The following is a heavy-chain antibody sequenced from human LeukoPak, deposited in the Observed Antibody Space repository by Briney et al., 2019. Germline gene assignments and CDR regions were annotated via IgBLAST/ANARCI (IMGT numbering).Heavy chain of an antibody. J-gene: IGHJ4*02. D-gene: IGHD1-26*01. CDR2: IYYSGST. V-gene: IGHV4-39*07. CDR1: GGSISTSNYY. Sequence: PSETLSLTCTVSGGSISTSNYYWGWVRQPPGRGLEWIGSIYYSGSTYYNPSLKSRVTISVDTSKNQFSLKLSSVTAADTAVYYCARVGWELSYFDYWGQGTLVTVSS. CDR3: ARVGWELSYFDY.